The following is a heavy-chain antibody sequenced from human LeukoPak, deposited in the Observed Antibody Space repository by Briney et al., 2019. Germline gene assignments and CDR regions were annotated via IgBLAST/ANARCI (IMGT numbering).Heavy chain of an antibody. J-gene: IGHJ6*03. D-gene: IGHD3-10*01. V-gene: IGHV3-23*01. CDR2: ISGSGGET. CDR1: GFTFSSLA. Sequence: GGSLRLSCAASGFTFSSLAMNWVRQAPGKGLEWVSTISGSGGETYYADSVKGRFTISRVNSKNTVYLQMNSLRGEDTAVYYCAKGRGGNYMDVWGKGTTVTVS. CDR3: AKGRGGNYMDV.